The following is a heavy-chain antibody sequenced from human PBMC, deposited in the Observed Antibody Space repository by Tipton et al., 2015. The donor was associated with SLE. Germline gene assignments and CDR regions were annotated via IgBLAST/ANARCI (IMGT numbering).Heavy chain of an antibody. J-gene: IGHJ4*02. Sequence: GSLRLSCAASGFTFRSYTVNWVRQAPGKGLEWISYVSSGSSLKYYADSVKGRFTISRDDAKNSVYLQMKSLRPEDTAVYYCVRESDIVSTVFFDFWGQGVLVTVSS. CDR1: GFTFRSYT. CDR2: VSSGSSLK. D-gene: IGHD5/OR15-5a*01. V-gene: IGHV3-48*01. CDR3: VRESDIVSTVFFDF.